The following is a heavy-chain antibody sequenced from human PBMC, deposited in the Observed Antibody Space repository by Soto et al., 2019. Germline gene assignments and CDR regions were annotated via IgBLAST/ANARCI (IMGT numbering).Heavy chain of an antibody. CDR1: GYTFTSYY. D-gene: IGHD3-22*01. J-gene: IGHJ4*02. CDR2: INPSGGST. V-gene: IGHV1-46*01. Sequence: ASVKVSCKASGYTFTSYYMHWVRQAPGQGLEWMGIINPSGGSTSYAQKFQGRVTMTRDTSTSTVYMELSSLRSEDTAVYYCARDYAPDYYDSSGYVSMIDYWGQGTLVTVS. CDR3: ARDYAPDYYDSSGYVSMIDY.